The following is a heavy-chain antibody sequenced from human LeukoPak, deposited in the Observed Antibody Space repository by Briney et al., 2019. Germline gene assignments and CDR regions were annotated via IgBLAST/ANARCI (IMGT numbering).Heavy chain of an antibody. CDR1: GGSISSYY. CDR2: IYYSGST. CDR3: ARGPTRYQFDY. V-gene: IGHV4-59*01. D-gene: IGHD2-2*01. J-gene: IGHJ4*02. Sequence: SETLSLTCTVSGGSISSYYWSWIRQPPGKGLEWIAYIYYSGSTNYNPSLKSRVTISVDMSKNEFSLRLSSVTAADRAVYYCARGPTRYQFDYWGQGILVTVSS.